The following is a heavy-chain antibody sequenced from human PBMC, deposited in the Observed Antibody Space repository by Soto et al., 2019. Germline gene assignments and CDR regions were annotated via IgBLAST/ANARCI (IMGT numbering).Heavy chain of an antibody. V-gene: IGHV4-34*01. D-gene: IGHD3-10*01. CDR1: GGSFSGYS. CDR2: INHSGST. CDR3: ARVGRGYVLVSYSRHDYYYSHYMDI. J-gene: IGHJ6*03. Sequence: SETLSLTCAVYGGSFSGYSCRWIRQHPSKGLEWIGEINHSGSTNYNPSPKSRVTISVDTSKNQFSLKLSSVTAADPAVYYCARVGRGYVLVSYSRHDYYYSHYMDIRGKGTTVT.